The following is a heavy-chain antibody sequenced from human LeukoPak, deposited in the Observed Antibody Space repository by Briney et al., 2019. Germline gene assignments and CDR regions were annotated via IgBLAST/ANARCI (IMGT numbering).Heavy chain of an antibody. CDR3: ARVVHPYDYESSGLTYDAFDI. Sequence: ASVKASCKASGYTFTSYSMNWVRQAPGQGLEWLGWINTNTGNPTYAQGFTGRFVFSLDTSVNTAYLQISSLKAEDTAVYYCARVVHPYDYESSGLTYDAFDIWGQGTMVTVSS. J-gene: IGHJ3*02. V-gene: IGHV7-4-1*02. D-gene: IGHD3-22*01. CDR2: INTNTGNP. CDR1: GYTFTSYS.